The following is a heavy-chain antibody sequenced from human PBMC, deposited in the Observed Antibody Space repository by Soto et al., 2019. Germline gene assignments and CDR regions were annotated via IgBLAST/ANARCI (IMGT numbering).Heavy chain of an antibody. CDR2: INHSGST. CDR1: GGSFSGYY. J-gene: IGHJ6*04. CDR3: ARFRRGFLDWRPTEGYYGMEV. V-gene: IGHV4-34*01. Sequence: SETVSLTCAVYGGSFSGYYWTWIRQPPGKGLEWIGEINHSGSTNYNASLKSRVTISVDTSKNQFSLKLRSVIAADTAVYYCARFRRGFLDWRPTEGYYGMEVWGKGNTVTVSA. D-gene: IGHD3-3*01.